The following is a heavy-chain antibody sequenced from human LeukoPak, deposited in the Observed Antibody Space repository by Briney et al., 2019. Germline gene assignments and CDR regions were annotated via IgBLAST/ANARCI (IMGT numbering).Heavy chain of an antibody. D-gene: IGHD4-17*01. CDR2: IYSGGST. V-gene: IGHV3-66*01. Sequence: PGGSLRLSCAASGFTVSSNYMSWVRQAPGKGLEWVSVIYSGGSTYYADSVKGRFTISRDNSKNTLYLQMNSLRAEDTAVYYCARERTTVNYYFDYWGQGTLVTVSS. CDR3: ARERTTVNYYFDY. J-gene: IGHJ4*02. CDR1: GFTVSSNY.